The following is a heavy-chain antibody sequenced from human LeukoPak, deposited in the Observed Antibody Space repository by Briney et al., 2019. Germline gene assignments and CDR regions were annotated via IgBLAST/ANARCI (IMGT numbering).Heavy chain of an antibody. V-gene: IGHV3-21*01. J-gene: IGHJ6*03. D-gene: IGHD5-18*01. CDR1: GFTFSSYS. CDR3: ARDNGYSYGDYYYMDV. CDR2: ISSSGSYI. Sequence: GGSLRLSCAASGFTFSSYSMNWVRQAPGKGLEWVSSISSSGSYIYYADSVKGRFTISRDNAKNSLYLQMNSLRAEDTAVYYCARDNGYSYGDYYYMDVWGKGTTVTVSS.